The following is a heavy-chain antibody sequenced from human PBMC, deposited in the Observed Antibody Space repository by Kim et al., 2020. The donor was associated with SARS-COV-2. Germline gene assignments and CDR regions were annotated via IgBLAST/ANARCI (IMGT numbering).Heavy chain of an antibody. J-gene: IGHJ6*02. CDR1: GFTFRSYD. CDR3: TRGPAGMSTPNTKYAMDV. CDR2: IGSAGDT. V-gene: IGHV3-13*01. Sequence: GGSLRLSCAASGFTFRSYDMHWVRQVTGKGLEWVSAIGSAGDTYYSGSVKGRCTTSRENAKNSLYLHMNSLRVEDTAVYYCTRGPAGMSTPNTKYAMDVWGQGASVTVSS. D-gene: IGHD1-1*01.